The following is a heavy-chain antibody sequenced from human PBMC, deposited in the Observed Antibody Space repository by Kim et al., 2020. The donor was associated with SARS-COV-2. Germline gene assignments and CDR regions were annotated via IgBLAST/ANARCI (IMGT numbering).Heavy chain of an antibody. D-gene: IGHD3-3*01. CDR1: GFTFSSYG. J-gene: IGHJ6*02. CDR2: ISYDGSNK. V-gene: IGHV3-30*18. CDR3: AKDLIAIFGVVIIQDLMRVPNYGMDV. Sequence: GGSLRLSCAASGFTFSSYGMHWVRQAPGKGLEWVAVISYDGSNKYYADSVKGRFTISRDNSKNTLYLQMNSLRAEDTAVYYCAKDLIAIFGVVIIQDLMRVPNYGMDVWGQGTTVTVSS.